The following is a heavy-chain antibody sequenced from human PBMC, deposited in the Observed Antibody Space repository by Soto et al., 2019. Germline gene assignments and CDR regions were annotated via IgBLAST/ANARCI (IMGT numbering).Heavy chain of an antibody. J-gene: IGHJ4*02. D-gene: IGHD3-9*01. CDR3: ARDLGPYDILTGPLGY. V-gene: IGHV1-69*13. Sequence: SVKVSCKASGGTFSSYPISWVRKAPGQGLEWMGGIITIFGTANNAQKIQGIVTITADESTSTAYMELSSLRSEETAVYYCARDLGPYDILTGPLGYWGQGTLVTVSS. CDR1: GGTFSSYP. CDR2: IITIFGTA.